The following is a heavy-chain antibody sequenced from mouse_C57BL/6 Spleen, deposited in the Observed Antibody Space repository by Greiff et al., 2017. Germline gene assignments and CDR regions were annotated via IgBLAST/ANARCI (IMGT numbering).Heavy chain of an antibody. Sequence: VQLQQSGAELVRPGASVKLSCTASGFNIKDDYMHWVKQRPEQGLEWIGWIDPENGDTEYASKFQGKATITADTSSNPAYLQLSSLTSEDTAVYYCRGLRRDYFDYWGQGTTLTVSS. V-gene: IGHV14-4*01. CDR1: GFNIKDDY. J-gene: IGHJ2*01. CDR3: RGLRRDYFDY. CDR2: IDPENGDT. D-gene: IGHD2-2*01.